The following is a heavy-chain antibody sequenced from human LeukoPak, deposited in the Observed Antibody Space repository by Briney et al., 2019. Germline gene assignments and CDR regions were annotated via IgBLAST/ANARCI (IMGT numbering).Heavy chain of an antibody. CDR3: ARRDGYGAYDI. D-gene: IGHD5-24*01. V-gene: IGHV5-51*01. CDR1: GYSFASYW. J-gene: IGHJ3*02. Sequence: GESLKISCKGSGYSFASYWIGWVRQMPGKGLEWMGIIYPGDSTTRYSPSFQGQVTISADKSISTAYLQWGSLEASDTAMYFCARRDGYGAYDIWGQGTMVTVSS. CDR2: IYPGDSTT.